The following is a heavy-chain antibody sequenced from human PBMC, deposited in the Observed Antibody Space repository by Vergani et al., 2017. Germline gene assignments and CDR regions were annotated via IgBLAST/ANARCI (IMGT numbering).Heavy chain of an antibody. CDR3: AKARDPNCKGGNCYSYYYGLDL. D-gene: IGHD2-21*01. Sequence: EVQLLESGGNLIQPGVSLRLSCGASGFTFSSYAMTWVRLAPGKGLQWVSAISGSGGNTFYTDSVKGRFTISRDNSKDTLYLQMNSLRVEDTAIYYCAKARDPNCKGGNCYSYYYGLDLWGQGTTVTVSS. V-gene: IGHV3-23*01. J-gene: IGHJ6*02. CDR1: GFTFSSYA. CDR2: ISGSGGNT.